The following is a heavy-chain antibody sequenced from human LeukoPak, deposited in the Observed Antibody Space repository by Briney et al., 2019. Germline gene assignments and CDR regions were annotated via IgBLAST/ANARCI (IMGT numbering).Heavy chain of an antibody. CDR3: AKGVISSAAGLDY. Sequence: GGSLRLSCAASGFTFSRYGMCWVRQAPGKGLEWVSSISGSGNTYYADSVKGRFTVSRDNSKNTLYLQVNSLRAEDTAVFYCAKGVISSAAGLDYWGQGTLVTVSS. CDR1: GFTFSRYG. CDR2: ISGSGNT. J-gene: IGHJ4*02. V-gene: IGHV3-23*01. D-gene: IGHD2-2*01.